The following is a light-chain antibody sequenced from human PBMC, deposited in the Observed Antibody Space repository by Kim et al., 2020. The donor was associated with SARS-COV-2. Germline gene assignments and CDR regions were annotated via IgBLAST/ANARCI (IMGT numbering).Light chain of an antibody. CDR3: NSRDSSGNQLS. CDR2: GKN. CDR1: SLRSYY. Sequence: ALGQTVRITCQGDSLRSYYASWYQQKPGQAPVLVIYGKNNRPSGIPDRFSGSSSGNTASLTITGAQAEDEADYYCNSRDSSGNQLSFGGGTQLTVL. J-gene: IGLJ2*01. V-gene: IGLV3-19*01.